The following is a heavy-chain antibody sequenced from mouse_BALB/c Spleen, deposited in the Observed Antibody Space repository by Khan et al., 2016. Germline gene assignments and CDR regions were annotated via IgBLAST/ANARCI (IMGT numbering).Heavy chain of an antibody. CDR1: VYSITSDYA. CDR2: ISYSGTT. V-gene: IGHV3-2*02. J-gene: IGHJ2*01. D-gene: IGHD2-10*02. Sequence: EVKLLESGPGLVKPSQSLSLTCTVTVYSITSDYAWNWIRQFPGNKLEWMGYISYSGTTRYNPSLKSRISITRDTSKNQFFLQLNSVTTEDTATXYCALRGWYGYYFDSWGQGTTLTVSS. CDR3: ALRGWYGYYFDS.